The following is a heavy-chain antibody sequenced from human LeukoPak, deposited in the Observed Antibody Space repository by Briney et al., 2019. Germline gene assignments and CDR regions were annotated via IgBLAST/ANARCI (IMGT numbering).Heavy chain of an antibody. D-gene: IGHD5-12*01. CDR1: GFTFSSYD. CDR3: AKDGYSGYVLFDY. J-gene: IGHJ4*02. Sequence: GGSLRLSCAASGFTFSSYDMHWVRQAPGKGLEWVAFIRYDGSNKYYADSVKGRFTISRDNSKNTLYLQMNSLRAEDTAVYYCAKDGYSGYVLFDYWGQGTLVTVSS. CDR2: IRYDGSNK. V-gene: IGHV3-30*02.